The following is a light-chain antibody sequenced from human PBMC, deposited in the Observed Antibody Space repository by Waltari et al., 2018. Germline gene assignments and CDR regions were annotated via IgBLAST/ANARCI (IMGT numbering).Light chain of an antibody. CDR2: NDN. V-gene: IGLV1-44*01. CDR1: GSATGSNT. CDR3: AAWDDSLGANV. J-gene: IGLJ1*01. Sequence: QSMLTQPPSASGTPGQRVTIPCSGSGSATGSNTVLWYQPFPGTAPNLLIYNDNPRPSGVPDRFSASKSGTSSSLAISGLQSEDEADYHCAAWDDSLGANVFGTGTRVTVL.